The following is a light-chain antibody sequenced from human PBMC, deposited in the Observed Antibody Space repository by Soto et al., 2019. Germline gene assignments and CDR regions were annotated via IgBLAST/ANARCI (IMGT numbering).Light chain of an antibody. V-gene: IGKV3-11*01. Sequence: IVLTQSPATLSLSPGERATLSCRASQSVSSYLAWYQQKPGQAPRLLIYDASNRATGIPARFSGSGSGTDFTLTISSLEPEDFAVYYCQQRSNWPPLNFGGGTKVEIK. CDR1: QSVSSY. CDR3: QQRSNWPPLN. CDR2: DAS. J-gene: IGKJ4*01.